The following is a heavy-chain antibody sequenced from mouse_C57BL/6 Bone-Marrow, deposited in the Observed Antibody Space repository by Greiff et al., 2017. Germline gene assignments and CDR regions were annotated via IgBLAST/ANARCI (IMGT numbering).Heavy chain of an antibody. V-gene: IGHV1-81*01. J-gene: IGHJ3*01. CDR3: ARCYYGSSWFAY. CDR1: GYTFTSYG. D-gene: IGHD1-1*01. Sequence: VQVVESGAELARPGASVKLSCKASGYTFTSYGISWVKQRTGQGLEWIGEIYPRSGNTYYNEKFKGKATLTADKSSSTAYMELRSLTSEDSAVYFCARCYYGSSWFAYWGQGTLVTVSA. CDR2: IYPRSGNT.